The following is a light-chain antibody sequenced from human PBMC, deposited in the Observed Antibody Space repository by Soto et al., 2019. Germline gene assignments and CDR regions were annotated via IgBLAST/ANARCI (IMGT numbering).Light chain of an antibody. Sequence: EIVMTQSPATLSVSPGERATLSCRASQSISNNLAWYQQKPGQAPRLLIYGASTRATVIPARFSGSGSGTEFTLTISSLQSEDFAVYSCQHYNDLPLTFGGGTKVEIK. J-gene: IGKJ4*01. CDR2: GAS. CDR1: QSISNN. CDR3: QHYNDLPLT. V-gene: IGKV3-15*01.